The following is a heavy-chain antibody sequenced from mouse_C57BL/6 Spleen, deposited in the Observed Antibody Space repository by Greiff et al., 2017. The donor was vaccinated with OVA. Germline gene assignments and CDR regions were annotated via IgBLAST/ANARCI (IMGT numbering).Heavy chain of an antibody. CDR3: ARDLGRGDFDY. CDR2: ISDGGSYT. Sequence: EVQGVESGGGLVKPGGSLKLSCAASGFTFSSYAMSWVRQTPEKRLEWVATISDGGSYTCYPDNVKGRFTISRDNAKNNLYLQMSHLKSEDTAMYYCARDLGRGDFDYWGQGTTLTVSS. V-gene: IGHV5-4*01. D-gene: IGHD4-1*01. J-gene: IGHJ2*01. CDR1: GFTFSSYA.